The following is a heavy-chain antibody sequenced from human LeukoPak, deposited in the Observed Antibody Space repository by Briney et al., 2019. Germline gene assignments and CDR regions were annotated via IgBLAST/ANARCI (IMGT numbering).Heavy chain of an antibody. V-gene: IGHV1-2*02. D-gene: IGHD3-22*01. CDR2: INPNSGGT. Sequence: ASVKVSCKASGYTFIGYYMHWVRQAPGQGLEWMGWINPNSGGTNYAQKFQGRVTMTRDTSISTAYMELSRLRSDDTAVYYCARKYYYDSSGYSQWGQGTLVTVSS. CDR3: ARKYYYDSSGYSQ. J-gene: IGHJ4*02. CDR1: GYTFIGYY.